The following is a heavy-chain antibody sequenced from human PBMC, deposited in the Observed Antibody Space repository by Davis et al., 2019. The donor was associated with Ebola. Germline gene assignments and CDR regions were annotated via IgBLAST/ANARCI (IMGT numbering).Heavy chain of an antibody. CDR2: IKQDGSEK. CDR3: ARERYSGSYYGNLDY. Sequence: GESLKISCAASGFTFSNAWMNWVRQAPGKGLERVANIKQDGSEKYYVDSVKGRFTISRDNAKNSLYLQMNSLRAEDTAVYYCARERYSGSYYGNLDYWGQGTLVTVSS. V-gene: IGHV3-7*01. CDR1: GFTFSNAW. J-gene: IGHJ4*02. D-gene: IGHD1-26*01.